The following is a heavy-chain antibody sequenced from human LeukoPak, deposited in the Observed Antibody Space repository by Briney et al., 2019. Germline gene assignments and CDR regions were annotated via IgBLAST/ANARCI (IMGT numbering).Heavy chain of an antibody. CDR1: GFAFNMFA. CDR3: ARQQRIRHCSEGVCAEAYYFDY. V-gene: IGHV3-23*01. J-gene: IGHJ4*02. Sequence: GGSLRLSCAGTGFAFNMFAIVWVREAPGKGREGCSGLSRGGSTTNYADSVKGQFTISRDKAPNSVFLQLNSLRPDDTAVYYCARQQRIRHCSEGVCAEAYYFDYWGQGTLVTVSS. CDR2: LSRGGSTT. D-gene: IGHD2-15*01.